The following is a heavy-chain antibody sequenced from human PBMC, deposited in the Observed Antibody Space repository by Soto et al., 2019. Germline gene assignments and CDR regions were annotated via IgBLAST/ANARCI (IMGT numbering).Heavy chain of an antibody. CDR1: GYTLTELS. D-gene: IGHD6-6*01. CDR3: ATRYSSSSFDAFDI. CDR2: FDPEDGET. J-gene: IGHJ3*02. V-gene: IGHV1-24*01. Sequence: GASVKVSCTVSGYTLTELSMHWVRQAPGKGLEWMGGFDPEDGETIYAQKFQGRVTMTEDTSTDTAYMELSSLRSGDTAVYYCATRYSSSSFDAFDIWGQGTMVTVSS.